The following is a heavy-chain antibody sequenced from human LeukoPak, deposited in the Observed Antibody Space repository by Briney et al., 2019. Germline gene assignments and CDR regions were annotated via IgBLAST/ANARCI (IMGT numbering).Heavy chain of an antibody. D-gene: IGHD3-22*01. V-gene: IGHV3-15*01. CDR3: TTDYYDSSGYYPH. CDR2: IKSKTDGGTT. CDR1: GFTFSNAW. Sequence: GGSLRLSCAASGFTFSNAWMSWVRQAPGKGLEWVGRIKSKTDGGTTDYAAPVKGRFTISRDDSKNTLYLQMNSLKTEDTAVYYCTTDYYDSSGYYPHWGQGTLVTVSS. J-gene: IGHJ4*02.